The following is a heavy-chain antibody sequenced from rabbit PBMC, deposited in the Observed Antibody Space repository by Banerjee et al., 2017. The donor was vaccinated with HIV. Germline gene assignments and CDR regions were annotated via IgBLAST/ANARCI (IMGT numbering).Heavy chain of an antibody. Sequence: EESGGDLVKPEGSLTLTCTASGFSFSSSYWICWVRQAPGKGLEWSSTYYASWAKGRFTISKTSSTTVTLQMTSLTAADTATYFCAKSSDVMSYNYAGHAFDPWGQGTLVTVS. CDR1: GFSFSSSYW. CDR3: AKSSDVMSYNYAGHAFDP. J-gene: IGHJ2*01. D-gene: IGHD4-2*01. V-gene: IGHV1S45*01. CDR2: ST.